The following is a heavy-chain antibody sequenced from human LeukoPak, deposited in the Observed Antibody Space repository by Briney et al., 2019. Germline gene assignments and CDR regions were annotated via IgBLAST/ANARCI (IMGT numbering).Heavy chain of an antibody. CDR3: ARDVVRGVIGAFNI. V-gene: IGHV4-59*01. D-gene: IGHD3-10*01. J-gene: IGHJ3*02. CDR1: GGSISSYY. Sequence: SETLSLTCTVSGGSISSYYWSWIRQPPGKGLEWIGNIYYSGSTNYNPSLKSRVTISVDTSKNQLSLKLSSATAADTAVYYCARDVVRGVIGAFNIWGQGTMVTVSS. CDR2: IYYSGST.